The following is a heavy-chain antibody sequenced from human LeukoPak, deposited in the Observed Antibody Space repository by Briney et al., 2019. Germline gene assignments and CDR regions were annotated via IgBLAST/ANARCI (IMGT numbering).Heavy chain of an antibody. CDR3: AKEQNSGWRDFDY. CDR1: GFTFSTYG. V-gene: IGHV3-30*18. CDR2: ISYDGSEK. Sequence: GGSLRLSCAASGFTFSTYGMQWVRQAPGRGLEWVAVISYDGSEKYYPDSVKGRFTISRDNSRNTVLLQMNSLRAEDTAVYYCAKEQNSGWRDFDYWGQGTLVTVSS. J-gene: IGHJ4*02. D-gene: IGHD6-19*01.